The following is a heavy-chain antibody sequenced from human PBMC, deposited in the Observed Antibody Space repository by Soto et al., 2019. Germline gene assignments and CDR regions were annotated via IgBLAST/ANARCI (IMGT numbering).Heavy chain of an antibody. D-gene: IGHD5-12*01. CDR2: VKDGGHT. V-gene: IGHV4-34*01. Sequence: QVQLQQWGAGLLKPSETLSLNCAVTGGSLSGYYWCWIRQPPGKGLEWIGEVKDGGHTNYSPSLRGRVTQSSDTSNNQFSLRLNSVTAADTGVYYCARGQEGVVATHWDQGSLVTVSS. CDR3: ARGQEGVVATH. J-gene: IGHJ4*02. CDR1: GGSLSGYY.